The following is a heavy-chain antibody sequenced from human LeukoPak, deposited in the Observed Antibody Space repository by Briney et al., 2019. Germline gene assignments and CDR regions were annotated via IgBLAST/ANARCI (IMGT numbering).Heavy chain of an antibody. Sequence: GGSLRLSCAASGFTVSSNYMSWVRQAPGKGLEWVSVIYSGGSTYYADSVKGRFTISRDNSKNTLYLQMNSLRAEDTAVYYCARQYNWNDRYFDYWGQGTLVTVSS. J-gene: IGHJ4*02. D-gene: IGHD1-1*01. CDR1: GFTVSSNY. V-gene: IGHV3-53*01. CDR2: IYSGGST. CDR3: ARQYNWNDRYFDY.